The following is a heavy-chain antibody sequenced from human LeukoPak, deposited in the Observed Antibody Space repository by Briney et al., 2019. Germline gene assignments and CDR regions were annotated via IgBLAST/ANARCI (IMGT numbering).Heavy chain of an antibody. CDR3: ARGESSGWYLVFDY. CDR2: ISSSGSTI. Sequence: GGSLRLSCAASGFTFSSYEMNWVRQAPGKGLEWVSYISSSGSTIYYADSVKGRFTISRDNAKNSLYLQMNSLRAEDTAVYYCARGESSGWYLVFDYWGQGTLVTVSS. CDR1: GFTFSSYE. J-gene: IGHJ4*02. V-gene: IGHV3-48*03. D-gene: IGHD6-19*01.